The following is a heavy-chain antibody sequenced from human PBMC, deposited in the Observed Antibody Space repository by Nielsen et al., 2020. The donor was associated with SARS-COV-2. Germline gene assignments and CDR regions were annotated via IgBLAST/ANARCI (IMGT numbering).Heavy chain of an antibody. V-gene: IGHV3-7*01. J-gene: IGHJ6*02. Sequence: GESLNISCEVSGFTFSDYWMTWVRQAPGKGLEWVASINGDGGDKYYVDSVKGRFTISRDNPKNSLYLQMGSLRAEDTAVYYCARWSEHHYSYGIDVWGQGTTVTVSS. CDR1: GFTFSDYW. CDR2: INGDGGDK. CDR3: ARWSEHHYSYGIDV. D-gene: IGHD4-23*01.